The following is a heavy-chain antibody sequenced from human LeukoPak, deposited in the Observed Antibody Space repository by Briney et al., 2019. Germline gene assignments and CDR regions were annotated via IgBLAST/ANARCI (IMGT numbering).Heavy chain of an antibody. J-gene: IGHJ4*02. D-gene: IGHD3-22*01. CDR2: INPSGGST. V-gene: IGHV1-46*01. CDR3: ARDSSGRHFDY. Sequence: ASVKVSCKASGYTFTSSYMHWVRQAPGQGLEWMGIINPSGGSTSYAQKFQGRVTMTRDTSTSTVYMELSSLRSEDTAVYYCARDSSGRHFDYWGQGTLVTVSS. CDR1: GYTFTSSY.